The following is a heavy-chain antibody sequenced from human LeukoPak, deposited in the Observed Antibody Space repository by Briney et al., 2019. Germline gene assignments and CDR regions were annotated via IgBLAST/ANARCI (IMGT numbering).Heavy chain of an antibody. V-gene: IGHV4-34*01. D-gene: IGHD2-2*01. J-gene: IGHJ4*02. CDR2: INHSGST. CDR3: ARVNRGGCSSTSCYSFGY. Sequence: SETLSLTCAVYGGSFSGYYWSWIRQPPGKGLEWIGEINHSGSTNYNPSLKSRVTISVDTSKNQFSLKLSSVTAADTAVYYCARVNRGGCSSTSCYSFGYWGQGTLVTVSS. CDR1: GGSFSGYY.